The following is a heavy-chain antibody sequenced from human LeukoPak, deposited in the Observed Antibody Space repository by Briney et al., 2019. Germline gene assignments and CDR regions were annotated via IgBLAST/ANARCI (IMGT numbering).Heavy chain of an antibody. CDR3: AREVFSVGVVLDY. D-gene: IGHD3-3*01. CDR1: GFTFSGYW. J-gene: IGHJ4*02. Sequence: GGSLRLSCAASGFTFSGYWMSWVRQAPGKGLEWVANIKQDGSEKYYVDSVKGRFTISRDNAKNSLYLQMNSLRAEDTAVYYCAREVFSVGVVLDYWGQGTLVTVSS. CDR2: IKQDGSEK. V-gene: IGHV3-7*01.